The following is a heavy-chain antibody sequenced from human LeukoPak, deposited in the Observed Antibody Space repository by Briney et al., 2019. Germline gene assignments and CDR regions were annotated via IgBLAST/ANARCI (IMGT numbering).Heavy chain of an antibody. CDR3: ARDAGGSGSYYSRLDY. J-gene: IGHJ4*02. V-gene: IGHV4-4*02. CDR2: IYHSGST. CDR1: GGSISSSNW. D-gene: IGHD3-10*01. Sequence: SETLSLTCAVSGGSISSSNWWSWVRQPPGKGLEWIGEIYHSGSTNYNPSLKRRVTISVDKSKNQFSLKLSSVTAADTAVYYCARDAGGSGSYYSRLDYWGQGTLVTVSS.